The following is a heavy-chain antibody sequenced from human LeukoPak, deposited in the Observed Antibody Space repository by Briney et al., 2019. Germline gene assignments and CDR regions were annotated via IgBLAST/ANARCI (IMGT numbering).Heavy chain of an antibody. V-gene: IGHV4-59*01. Sequence: SETLSLTCTVSGGSISSYYWSWIRQPPGKGLEWIGYIYYSGSTNYNPSLKSRVTISVDTSKNQFSLKLSSVTAADMAVYYCATRLGYCSSTSCFWFDPWGQGTLVTVSS. CDR2: IYYSGST. D-gene: IGHD2-2*01. CDR1: GGSISSYY. J-gene: IGHJ5*02. CDR3: ATRLGYCSSTSCFWFDP.